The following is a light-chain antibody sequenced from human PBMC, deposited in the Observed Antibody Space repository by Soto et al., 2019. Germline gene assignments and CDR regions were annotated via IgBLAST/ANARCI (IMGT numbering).Light chain of an antibody. CDR2: GST. CDR3: QSYDSSLSGGV. CDR1: SSNIGAGYD. V-gene: IGLV1-40*01. J-gene: IGLJ2*01. Sequence: QPVLTQPPSVSGAPGQRVTISCTGSSSNIGAGYDVHWYQQLPGTAPKLLIYGSTNRPSGVPDRFSGSKSGTSASLAITGLQAEDEADYYCQSYDSSLSGGVFGGGTKLTVL.